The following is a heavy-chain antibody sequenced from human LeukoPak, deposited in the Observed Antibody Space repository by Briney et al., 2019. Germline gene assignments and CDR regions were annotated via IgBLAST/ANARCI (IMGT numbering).Heavy chain of an antibody. CDR3: ARDLAPTPGDYYGFDY. V-gene: IGHV4-34*01. D-gene: IGHD3-22*01. CDR2: INHGEST. J-gene: IGHJ4*02. Sequence: PSETLSLTCAVYGGSFSGYYWNWIRQPPGKGLEWIGEINHGESTNYNPSLKSRVTISVDTSKTQFSLKLTSVTAADTAVYYCARDLAPTPGDYYGFDYWGQGTLVTVSS. CDR1: GGSFSGYY.